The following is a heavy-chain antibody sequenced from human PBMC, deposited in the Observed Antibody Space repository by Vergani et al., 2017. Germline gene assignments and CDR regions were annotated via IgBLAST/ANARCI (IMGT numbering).Heavy chain of an antibody. V-gene: IGHV4-59*01. J-gene: IGHJ6*02. CDR3: ARGWDYSHYYYGMDV. Sequence: QVQLQESGPGLVKPSETLSLTCTVSGGSISSYYWSWIRQPPGKGLEWIGYIYYSGSTNYNPSLKSRVTISVDTSKNQFSRKLSSVTAADTAVYYCARGWDYSHYYYGMDVWGQGTTVTVSS. CDR1: GGSISSYY. CDR2: IYYSGST. D-gene: IGHD3-10*01.